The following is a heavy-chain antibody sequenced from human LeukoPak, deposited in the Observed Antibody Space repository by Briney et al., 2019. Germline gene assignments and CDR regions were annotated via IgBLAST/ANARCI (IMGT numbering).Heavy chain of an antibody. V-gene: IGHV4-61*02. CDR1: GGSISSGSYY. CDR3: ARGVAAAGTIWFAP. J-gene: IGHJ5*02. Sequence: PSQTLSLTCTVSGGSISSGSYYWSWIRQPAGKGLEWVGRIYTSGSTNYNPSLKSRVPISVDTSKNQFSLKLSSAPAAATAVYYCARGVAAAGTIWFAPWGQGTLVTVSS. D-gene: IGHD6-13*01. CDR2: IYTSGST.